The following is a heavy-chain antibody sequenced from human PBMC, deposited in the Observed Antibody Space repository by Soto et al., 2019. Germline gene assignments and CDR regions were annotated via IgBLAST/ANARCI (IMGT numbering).Heavy chain of an antibody. CDR1: GFTFRSYS. V-gene: IGHV3-48*02. Sequence: EVQLVESGGGLVQPWGSLRLSCAASGFTFRSYSMNWVRQAPGKGLEWVSYISSSSSIIYYAVSVKGRFTISRDNAKNSLYLQMNSLRDEVTAVSYCARLSREGLRYWGQGTLVTVSS. D-gene: IGHD5-12*01. CDR3: ARLSREGLRY. J-gene: IGHJ4*02. CDR2: ISSSSSII.